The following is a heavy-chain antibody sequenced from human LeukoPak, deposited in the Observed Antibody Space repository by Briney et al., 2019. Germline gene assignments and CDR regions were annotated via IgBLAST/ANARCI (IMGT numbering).Heavy chain of an antibody. CDR2: IYYRGST. Sequence: SATLSLTCTVSGGSISSISYYWGWIRQPPGKGLEWIGHIYYRGSTFYNPSLRGRVTISVDTSKNHFSVKLTSVTTADTAVYYCAGLYGNFQNYYDYWGQGTLVTVSS. CDR3: AGLYGNFQNYYDY. D-gene: IGHD1-7*01. V-gene: IGHV4-39*07. J-gene: IGHJ4*02. CDR1: GGSISSISYY.